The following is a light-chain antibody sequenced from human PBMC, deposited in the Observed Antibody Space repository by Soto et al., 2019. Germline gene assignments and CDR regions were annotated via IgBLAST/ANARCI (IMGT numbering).Light chain of an antibody. CDR2: EVT. Sequence: QSALTQPPSASGSPGQSVTISCTGTSSDVGGYNYVSWYQQHPGKAPKLMIHEVTKRPSGVPDRFSGSKSGNTASLTVSGLQDEDEADYYCSSYAGSNNLVFGGGTQLTVL. CDR3: SSYAGSNNLV. CDR1: SSDVGGYNY. J-gene: IGLJ2*01. V-gene: IGLV2-8*01.